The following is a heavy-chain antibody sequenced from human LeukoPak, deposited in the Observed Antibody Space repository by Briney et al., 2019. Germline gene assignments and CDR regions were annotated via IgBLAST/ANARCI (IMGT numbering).Heavy chain of an antibody. CDR2: IKQDGSEK. CDR3: ATVLRYFDWPRAPKTHDAFDI. Sequence: GGSLRLSCAASGFTFSSYWMSWVRQAPGKGLEWVANIKQDGSEKHYVDSVKGRFTISRDNAKNSLYLQMNSLRAEDTAVYYCATVLRYFDWPRAPKTHDAFDIWGQGTMVTVSS. CDR1: GFTFSSYW. V-gene: IGHV3-7*01. J-gene: IGHJ3*02. D-gene: IGHD3-9*01.